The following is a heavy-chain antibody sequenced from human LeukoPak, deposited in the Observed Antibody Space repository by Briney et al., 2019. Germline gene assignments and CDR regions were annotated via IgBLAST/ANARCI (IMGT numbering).Heavy chain of an antibody. CDR2: TTASGDRT. J-gene: IGHJ4*02. Sequence: GGSLRLSCAASGFTFSDYVMIWVRQAPGKGLEWVSGTTASGDRTFYGDSVRGRFTMSRDNSKNTVYLQMNSLRVDDTAVYYCARRDIVVVVSASDYWGQGTLVTVSS. CDR1: GFTFSDYV. CDR3: ARRDIVVVVSASDY. D-gene: IGHD2-15*01. V-gene: IGHV3-23*01.